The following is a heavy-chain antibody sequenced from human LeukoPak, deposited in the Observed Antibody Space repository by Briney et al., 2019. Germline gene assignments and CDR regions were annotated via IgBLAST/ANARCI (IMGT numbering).Heavy chain of an antibody. CDR3: AKESSVAAHNPGYYFDF. CDR1: GFTFNYFA. Sequence: GGSLRLSCAASGFTFNYFAMSWVRQTPGRGLQWVSVIDSSGAGTYYTDSVKGRFTISRDNSKNTLYLQMNGLRAEDTAVYYCAKESSVAAHNPGYYFDFWGQGTLVTVSS. D-gene: IGHD6-19*01. CDR2: IDSSGAGT. V-gene: IGHV3-23*01. J-gene: IGHJ4*02.